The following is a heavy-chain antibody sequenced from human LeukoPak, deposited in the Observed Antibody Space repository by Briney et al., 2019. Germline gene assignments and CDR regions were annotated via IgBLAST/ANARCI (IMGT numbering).Heavy chain of an antibody. V-gene: IGHV3-21*01. CDR2: ISSSSSYI. Sequence: GGSLRLSCAASGFTFSSYSMNWVRQAPGKGLEWVSSISSSSSYIYYADSVKGRFTISRDNAKNSLYLQMNSLRAEDTAVYYCARDSFQWELLGYWGQGTLVTVSS. CDR1: GFTFSSYS. CDR3: ARDSFQWELLGY. J-gene: IGHJ4*02. D-gene: IGHD1-26*01.